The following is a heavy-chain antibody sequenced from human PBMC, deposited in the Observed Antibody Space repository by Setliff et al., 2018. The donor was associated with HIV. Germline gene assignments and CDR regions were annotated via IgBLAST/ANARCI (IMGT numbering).Heavy chain of an antibody. CDR1: GGTFNRYS. CDR3: ARDPGEGGGGFLEWTIGYYYYMDV. V-gene: IGHV1-69*06. Sequence: SVKVSCKASGGTFNRYSITWIRQAPGQGLEWMGGIVPIFGTVNYAQKLQGRVTITADKSTSTAYLEVSSLRSEDTAVYYCARDPGEGGGGFLEWTIGYYYYMDVWGKGTTVTVSS. J-gene: IGHJ6*03. CDR2: IVPIFGTV. D-gene: IGHD3-3*01.